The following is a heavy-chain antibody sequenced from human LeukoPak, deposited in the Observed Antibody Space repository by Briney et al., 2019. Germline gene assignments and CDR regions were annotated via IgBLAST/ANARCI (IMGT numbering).Heavy chain of an antibody. V-gene: IGHV5-51*01. D-gene: IGHD5-24*01. J-gene: IGHJ4*02. CDR3: ARLIEWKRWLQTSYYFDY. Sequence: VESLKIYCKGSGYSFTSYWIGWVRQMPGKGLEWMGIIYPGDSDTRYSASFQGQVTISADKSISTPYLQWSSLKASDTAMYCCARLIEWKRWLQTSYYFDYWGQGTLVTVSS. CDR1: GYSFTSYW. CDR2: IYPGDSDT.